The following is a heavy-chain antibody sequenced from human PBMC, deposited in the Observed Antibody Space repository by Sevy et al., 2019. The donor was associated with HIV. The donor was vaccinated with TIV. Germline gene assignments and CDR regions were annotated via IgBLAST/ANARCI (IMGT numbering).Heavy chain of an antibody. J-gene: IGHJ4*02. Sequence: GGSLRLSCAASGFSYSSYGMHWVRQAPGKGLEWVAYIQYDGSNKDYADSVKGRFTISRDNSKNTLDLQMNSLRVEDTAVYYCVKEGGVDGGDHWGQGTLVTVSS. CDR3: VKEGGVDGGDH. CDR2: IQYDGSNK. CDR1: GFSYSSYG. D-gene: IGHD2-8*01. V-gene: IGHV3-30*02.